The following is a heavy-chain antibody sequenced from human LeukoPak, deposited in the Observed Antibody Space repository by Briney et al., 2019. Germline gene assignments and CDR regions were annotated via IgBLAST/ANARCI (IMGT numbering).Heavy chain of an antibody. J-gene: IGHJ3*02. V-gene: IGHV3-33*01. CDR3: ARGLGIDTFDI. CDR2: IWYDGSNK. D-gene: IGHD7-27*01. Sequence: GGSLRLSCAASGFTFSSYGMHWVRQAPGKGLEWVAVIWYDGSNKYYADSVKGRFPISRDNSKNTLYLQMNSLRAEDTAVYYCARGLGIDTFDIWGQGTMVTVSS. CDR1: GFTFSSYG.